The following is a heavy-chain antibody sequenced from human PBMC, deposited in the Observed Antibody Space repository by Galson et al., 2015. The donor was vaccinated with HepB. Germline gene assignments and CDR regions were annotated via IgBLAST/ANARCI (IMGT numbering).Heavy chain of an antibody. CDR2: ISYDGSNK. CDR1: GFTFSSYG. CDR3: AKTLEAVDYYYYYMDV. V-gene: IGHV3-30*18. J-gene: IGHJ6*03. Sequence: SLRLSCAASGFTFSSYGMHWVRQAPGKGLEWVAVISYDGSNKYYADSVKGRFTISRDNSKNTLYLQMNSLRAEDTAVYYCAKTLEAVDYYYYYMDVWGKGTTVTVSS.